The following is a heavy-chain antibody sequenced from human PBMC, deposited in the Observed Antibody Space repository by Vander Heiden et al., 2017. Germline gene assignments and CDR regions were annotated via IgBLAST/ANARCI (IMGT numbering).Heavy chain of an antibody. V-gene: IGHV2-5*02. CDR1: GFSISTGGVG. CDR2: IYWDKDK. D-gene: IGHD1-1*01. J-gene: IGHJ5*01. Sequence: QITLKESLHTQVTPTETLTLTCTLSGFSISTGGVGVGWIRQVPGEAPEWLAFIYWDKDKRYSPSLKNRLSNSKDTSKNLVVLTMTYMGPQDTGTYFCARRATMGGDWNAGWFESWGQGTLVTV. CDR3: ARRATMGGDWNAGWFES.